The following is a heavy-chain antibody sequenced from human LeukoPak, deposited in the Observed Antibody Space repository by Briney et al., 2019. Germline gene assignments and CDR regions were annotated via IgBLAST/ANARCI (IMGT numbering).Heavy chain of an antibody. CDR3: ARASYSGFDDNFDQ. CDR2: LSYNAKIV. CDR1: GLIFSLRE. Sequence: GGSLTLSCSGPGLIFSLREIAWVRQAPGRGLEWVSYLSYNAKIVLHADSVKGRFTISRDNAKNSLYLQMDSLRVEDTAFYFCARASYSGFDDNFDQWGQGTLVTVSS. J-gene: IGHJ4*02. V-gene: IGHV3-48*03. D-gene: IGHD2-21*01.